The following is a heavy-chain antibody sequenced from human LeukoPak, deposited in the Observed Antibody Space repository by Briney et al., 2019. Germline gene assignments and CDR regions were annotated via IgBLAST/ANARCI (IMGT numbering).Heavy chain of an antibody. J-gene: IGHJ6*03. CDR3: AKVPHPAAAGDYYYMDV. Sequence: GGSLRLSCAASGFTFDDYAMHWVRQAPGKGLEWVSLISGDGGSTYYADSVKGRLTISRDNSKNSLYLQMNSLRTEDTALYYCAKVPHPAAAGDYYYMDVWGKGTTVTVSS. D-gene: IGHD6-13*01. CDR2: ISGDGGST. CDR1: GFTFDDYA. V-gene: IGHV3-43*02.